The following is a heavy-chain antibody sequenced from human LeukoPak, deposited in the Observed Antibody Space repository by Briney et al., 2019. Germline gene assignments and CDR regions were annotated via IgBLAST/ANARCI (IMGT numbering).Heavy chain of an antibody. CDR1: GFTFSNYW. D-gene: IGHD6-6*01. CDR3: ARIGYSSSSLDY. CDR2: IKQDGSVK. V-gene: IGHV3-7*01. J-gene: IGHJ4*02. Sequence: GGSLRLSCAASGFTFSNYWMSWVRQAPGKGLEWVANIKQDGSVKYYVDSVKGRFTISRDNAKNFLQMNSLRVDDTAVYYCARIGYSSSSLDYWGQGTLVTVSS.